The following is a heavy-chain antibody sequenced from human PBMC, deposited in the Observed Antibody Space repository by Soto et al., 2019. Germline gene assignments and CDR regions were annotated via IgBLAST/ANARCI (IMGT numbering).Heavy chain of an antibody. Sequence: ASVKVSCKASGYTFPGFYMHGVRQAPGQGLEWMGWINPNSGGTSYAQKCQGRVTMTRDTSISTVSMELNRLRSDDTAVYYCARVGKQWLLDKYFFDYWGQGTLVTVSS. CDR3: ARVGKQWLLDKYFFDY. V-gene: IGHV1-2*02. CDR1: GYTFPGFY. J-gene: IGHJ4*02. D-gene: IGHD6-19*01. CDR2: INPNSGGT.